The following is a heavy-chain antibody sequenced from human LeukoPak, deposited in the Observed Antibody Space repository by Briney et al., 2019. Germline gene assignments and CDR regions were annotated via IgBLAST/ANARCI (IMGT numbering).Heavy chain of an antibody. D-gene: IGHD4-17*01. J-gene: IGHJ4*02. CDR2: TYYRSKWSN. CDR3: ARGSNDYRDYSFDY. Sequence: SQTLSLTCAISGDSVSSNSAAWNWIRQSPSRGLEWLGRTYYRSKWSNNYAVSVKTRITINSDTSMNQFALQLNSVTPEDTAVYYCARGSNDYRDYSFDYWGQGTLVTVSS. CDR1: GDSVSSNSAA. V-gene: IGHV6-1*01.